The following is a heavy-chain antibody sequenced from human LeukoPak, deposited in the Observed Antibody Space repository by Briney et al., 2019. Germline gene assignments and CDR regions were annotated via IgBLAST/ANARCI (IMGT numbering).Heavy chain of an antibody. CDR1: DGSITRYY. CDR3: ARWGYYXSGYFVVEY. J-gene: IGHJ4*02. D-gene: IGHD3-22*01. V-gene: IGHV4-59*01. Sequence: SETLSLTCNVSDGSITRYYWNWIRQPPGGGLQWIGWIHHSGSAAYNHNPSLNSRVTMSVDTSKNQFSLGLKSVTAADTAIYYCARWGYYXSGYFVVEYWGQGTLVT. CDR2: IHHSGSAAY.